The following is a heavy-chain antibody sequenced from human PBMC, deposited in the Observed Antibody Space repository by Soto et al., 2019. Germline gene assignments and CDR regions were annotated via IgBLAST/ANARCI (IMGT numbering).Heavy chain of an antibody. CDR2: ISYDGSNK. CDR3: ARGGSYSSSWPMNYYYYGMDV. Sequence: GGSLRLSCAASGFTFSSYAMHWVRQAPGKGLEWVAVISYDGSNKYYADSVKGRFTISRDNSKNTLYLQMNSLRAEDTAVYYCARGGSYSSSWPMNYYYYGMDVWGQGTTVTVSS. J-gene: IGHJ6*02. CDR1: GFTFSSYA. V-gene: IGHV3-30-3*01. D-gene: IGHD6-13*01.